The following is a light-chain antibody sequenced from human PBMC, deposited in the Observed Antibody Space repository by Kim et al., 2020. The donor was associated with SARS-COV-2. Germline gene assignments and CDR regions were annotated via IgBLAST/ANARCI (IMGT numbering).Light chain of an antibody. V-gene: IGLV2-23*01. CDR2: EAT. Sequence: STMCWTGTSNGIGSHRLVSWYQQHPGKAPKLLFYEATQRPSGISTRFSASKSGNTASLTISELRTEDEADYHCCSYADDSSYVVFGGGTQLTVL. CDR3: CSYADDSSYVV. J-gene: IGLJ2*01. CDR1: SNGIGSHRL.